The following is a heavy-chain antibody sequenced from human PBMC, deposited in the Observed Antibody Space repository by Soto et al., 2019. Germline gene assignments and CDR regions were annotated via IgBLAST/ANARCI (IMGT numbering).Heavy chain of an antibody. Sequence: SETLSLTCTVSGGSISSGDYYWSWIRQPPGKGLEWIGTISHTGAAYYNPSLESRVVISVGTSENQFSLKLSSVTAADTAVYYCARSIDPWGQGTLVTVSS. J-gene: IGHJ5*02. CDR3: ARSIDP. CDR2: ISHTGAA. CDR1: GGSISSGDYY. V-gene: IGHV4-39*07.